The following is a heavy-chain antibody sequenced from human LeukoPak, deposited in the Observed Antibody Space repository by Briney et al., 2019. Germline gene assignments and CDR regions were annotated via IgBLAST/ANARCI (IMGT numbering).Heavy chain of an antibody. V-gene: IGHV3-23*01. D-gene: IGHD1-26*01. Sequence: GGSLRLSCAASGFTFSSYAMSWVRQSPGKGLEWVSAISGSGGSTYYADSVKGRYTISRDNSKNTLYLQMNSLRAEDTAVYYCAKEGLSGSFYFDYWGQGTLVTVSS. CDR1: GFTFSSYA. CDR3: AKEGLSGSFYFDY. J-gene: IGHJ4*02. CDR2: ISGSGGST.